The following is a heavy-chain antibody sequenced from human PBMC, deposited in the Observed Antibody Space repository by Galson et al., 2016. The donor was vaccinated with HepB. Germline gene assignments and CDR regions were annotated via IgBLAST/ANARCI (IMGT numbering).Heavy chain of an antibody. CDR2: ISAYNGNT. Sequence: SVKVSCKASGYTFTSYGIGWVRQAPGQGLEWMGWISAYNGNTNYAQKLQGRVTMTTDTSTSTAYLELSSLKSEDTAVYYCARGGPSNRALLFPEPLRTWGQGTLITVSS. V-gene: IGHV1-18*01. CDR1: GYTFTSYG. D-gene: IGHD2-21*02. J-gene: IGHJ4*02. CDR3: ARGGPSNRALLFPEPLRT.